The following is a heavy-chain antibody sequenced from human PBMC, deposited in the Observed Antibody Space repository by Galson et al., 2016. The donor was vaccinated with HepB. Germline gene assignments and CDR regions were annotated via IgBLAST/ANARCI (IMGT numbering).Heavy chain of an antibody. CDR1: GFAFSSHW. CDR3: VRDHSVVPTTAYNWFDP. V-gene: IGHV3-74*01. Sequence: SLRLSCAASGFAFSSHWMHWVRQDPGKGLVWVSRINSDGTISNYADSVKGRFTISRDNAKNTLYLQMNSLRAEGTAVYFCVRDHSVVPTTAYNWFDPWGRGTLVTVSS. D-gene: IGHD4-23*01. J-gene: IGHJ5*02. CDR2: INSDGTIS.